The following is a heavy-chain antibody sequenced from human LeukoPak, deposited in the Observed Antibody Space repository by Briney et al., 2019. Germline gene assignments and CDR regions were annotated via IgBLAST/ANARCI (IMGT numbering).Heavy chain of an antibody. CDR2: ISSRSSYI. J-gene: IGHJ4*02. V-gene: IGHV3-21*01. D-gene: IGHD6-6*01. CDR1: GFTFSSYS. CDR3: ARDGYSSSSRFDY. Sequence: GGSLRLSCAASGFTFSSYSMNWVRQAPGKGLEWVSSISSRSSYIYYADSVKGQFTISRDNAWNSVSLQMNSLRAEDTAVYYCARDGYSSSSRFDYWGQGTLVTVSS.